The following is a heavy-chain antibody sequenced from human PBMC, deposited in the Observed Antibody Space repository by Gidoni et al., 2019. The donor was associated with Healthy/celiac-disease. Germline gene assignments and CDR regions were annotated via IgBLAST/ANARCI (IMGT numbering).Heavy chain of an antibody. CDR2: ISGSGGST. Sequence: EVQLLESGGGLVQPGGSLRLSCAASGFTFSSYAMSWVRQAPGKGLEWVSAISGSGGSTYYADSVKGRFTISRDNSKNTLYLQMNSLRAEDTAVYYCAKGTTLGHYYYYGMYVWGQGTTVTVSS. J-gene: IGHJ6*02. D-gene: IGHD4-17*01. V-gene: IGHV3-23*01. CDR1: GFTFSSYA. CDR3: AKGTTLGHYYYYGMYV.